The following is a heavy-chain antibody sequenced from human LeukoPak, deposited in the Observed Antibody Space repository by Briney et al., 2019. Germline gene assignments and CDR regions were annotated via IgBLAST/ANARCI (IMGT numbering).Heavy chain of an antibody. CDR3: AREGDGVTAMVGFDY. CDR2: INPNSGGT. CDR1: GYTFTGYY. D-gene: IGHD5-18*01. V-gene: IGHV1-2*02. Sequence: GASVKVSFTASGYTFTGYYMPWVRQAPGHGLEWMGWINPNSGGTNYAQKFQGRVTMTRDTSISTAYMELSRLRSDDTAVYYCAREGDGVTAMVGFDYWGQGTLVTVSS. J-gene: IGHJ4*02.